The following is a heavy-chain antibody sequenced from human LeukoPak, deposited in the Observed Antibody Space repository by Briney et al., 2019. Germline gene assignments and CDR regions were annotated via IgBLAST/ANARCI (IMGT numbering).Heavy chain of an antibody. Sequence: SQTLSLTCAVSGGSISSGGYSWSWIRQPPGKGLEWIGSIYYSGSTYYNPSLKSRVTISVDTSKNQFSLKLSSVTAADTAVYYCARLSGHPRYLDLWGRGTLVTVSS. J-gene: IGHJ2*01. CDR2: IYYSGST. CDR3: ARLSGHPRYLDL. CDR1: GGSISSGGYS. V-gene: IGHV4-30-2*03.